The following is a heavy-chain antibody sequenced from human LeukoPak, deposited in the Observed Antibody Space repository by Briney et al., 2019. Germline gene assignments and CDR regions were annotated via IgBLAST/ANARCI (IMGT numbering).Heavy chain of an antibody. D-gene: IGHD3-22*01. J-gene: IGHJ4*02. CDR1: GGTFSSYA. CDR2: IIPILGIA. Sequence: SVKVSCKASGGTFSSYAISWVRQAPGQGLEWMGRIIPILGIANYAQKFQGRVTITADKSTSTAYMELSSLRPEDTAVYHCARRRDYYDSSGYAYWGQGTLVTVSS. CDR3: ARRRDYYDSSGYAY. V-gene: IGHV1-69*04.